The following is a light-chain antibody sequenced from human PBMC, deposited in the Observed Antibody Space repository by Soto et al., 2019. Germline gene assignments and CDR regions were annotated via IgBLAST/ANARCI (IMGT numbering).Light chain of an antibody. V-gene: IGLV1-44*01. J-gene: IGLJ1*01. CDR2: TND. Sequence: SVLTQPPSASGTPGKRVTISCYGSSYNIESNTVYWYQQLPGMAPRLLIHTNDRRPSGVPDRFSGSKSGTSASLAISGLQYEDEADYYCLAWDDSLNSNRFGSGTKATV. CDR3: LAWDDSLNSNR. CDR1: SYNIESNT.